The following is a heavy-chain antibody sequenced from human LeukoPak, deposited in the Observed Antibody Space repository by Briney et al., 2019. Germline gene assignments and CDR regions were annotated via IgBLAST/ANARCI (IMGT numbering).Heavy chain of an antibody. CDR3: ARSSYSSSSSV. J-gene: IGHJ3*01. V-gene: IGHV3-7*03. D-gene: IGHD6-6*01. CDR2: INSDGSEG. CDR1: GFTFSGFW. Sequence: GSLRLSCAVSGFTFSGFWMSWSRQAPGKGLEWVASINSDGSEGYYADVVKGRFTISRDNAKNSLNSLRAEDTAVYYCARSSYSSSSSVWGQGTMVTVSS.